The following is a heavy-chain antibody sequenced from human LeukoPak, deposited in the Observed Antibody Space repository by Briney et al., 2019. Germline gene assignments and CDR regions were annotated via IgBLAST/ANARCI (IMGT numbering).Heavy chain of an antibody. D-gene: IGHD2-21*02. CDR3: AKSPRSDCYYSPFHY. CDR2: LSAEGDSI. CDR1: GFKFDDYA. J-gene: IGHJ4*01. Sequence: PGGSLRLSCAASGFKFDDYAMYWLRQPPGRGLEWVSLLSAEGDSIRYGGPVQGRFAISKDDNEDFLSLQMDRLRAEDSGLYFCAKSPRSDCYYSPFHYWGQGSMVNVSS. V-gene: IGHV3-43*02.